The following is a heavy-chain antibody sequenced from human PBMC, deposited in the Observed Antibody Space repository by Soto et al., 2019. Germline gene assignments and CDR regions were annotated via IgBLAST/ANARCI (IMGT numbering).Heavy chain of an antibody. CDR3: ARGWGPLSGVFDY. V-gene: IGHV3-30*19. D-gene: IGHD2-15*01. CDR2: ISYDGSNK. J-gene: IGHJ4*02. Sequence: QVQLVESGGGVVQPGRSLRLSCAASGFAFNSYGRHWVRQAPGKGLEWVALISYDGSNKYYGDSVKGRFTISRDNSKNTLFLQMNSLRAEDTAMYYCARGWGPLSGVFDYWGQGTLVTVSS. CDR1: GFAFNSYG.